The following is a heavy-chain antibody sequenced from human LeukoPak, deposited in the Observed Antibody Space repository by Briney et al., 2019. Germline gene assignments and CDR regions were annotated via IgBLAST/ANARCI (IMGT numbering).Heavy chain of an antibody. D-gene: IGHD4-23*01. V-gene: IGHV3-53*01. CDR1: GFTLSSNF. CDR2: IYSGGST. Sequence: GGSLRLSCAVSGFTLSSNFMSWVRQAPGKGLEWVSVIYSGGSTYYTDSVKGRFTISRDNSKNTLYLQMNSLRAEDTAVYYCARDRDFGGLDYWGQGTLITVSS. CDR3: ARDRDFGGLDY. J-gene: IGHJ4*02.